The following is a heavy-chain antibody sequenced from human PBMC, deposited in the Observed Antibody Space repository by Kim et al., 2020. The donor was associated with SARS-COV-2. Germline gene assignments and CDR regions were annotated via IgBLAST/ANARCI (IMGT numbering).Heavy chain of an antibody. CDR3: ATSITMVGYGMDV. D-gene: IGHD3-10*01. CDR1: GYTFTGYY. CDR2: IDPNSGGT. J-gene: IGHJ6*02. V-gene: IGHV1-2*06. Sequence: ASVKVSFKASGYTFTGYYLHWMRQAPGQGLEWMGRIDPNSGGTNYPQKFQGRVTMTRDTSISTAYMELSRVRSDDTAVYYCATSITMVGYGMDVWGQGTTVTVSS.